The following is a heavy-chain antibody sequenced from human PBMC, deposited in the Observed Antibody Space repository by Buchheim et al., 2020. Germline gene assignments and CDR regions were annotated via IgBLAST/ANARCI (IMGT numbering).Heavy chain of an antibody. CDR1: GFTSSSYA. CDR3: AREGNYDNNPFDY. J-gene: IGHJ4*02. CDR2: ISYDGSNK. V-gene: IGHV3-30*04. D-gene: IGHD3-9*01. Sequence: QVQLVESGGGVVQPGRSLRLSCAASGFTSSSYAMHWVRQAPGKGLEWVAVISYDGSNKYYADSVKGRFTISRDNSKNTLYLQMNSLRAEDTAVYYCAREGNYDNNPFDYWGQGTL.